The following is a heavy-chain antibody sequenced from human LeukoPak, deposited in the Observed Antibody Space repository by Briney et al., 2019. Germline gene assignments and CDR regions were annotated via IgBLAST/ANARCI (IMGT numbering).Heavy chain of an antibody. CDR2: IHDSANT. J-gene: IGHJ4*02. D-gene: IGHD3-3*01. CDR1: HGSISSYY. CDR3: ARGRITIFGVVTPHFDY. Sequence: SETLSLTCTVSHGSISSYYWSWIRQPPGKGLEWIAYIHDSANTNYNPSPKSRVTISVDTSKNQFSLKLSSVTAADTAVYYCARGRITIFGVVTPHFDYWGQGDLVTVSS. V-gene: IGHV4-59*01.